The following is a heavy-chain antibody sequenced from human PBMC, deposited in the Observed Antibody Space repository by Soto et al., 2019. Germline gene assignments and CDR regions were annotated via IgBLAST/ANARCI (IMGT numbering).Heavy chain of an antibody. V-gene: IGHV5-10-1*01. J-gene: IGHJ6*02. CDR2: IDPSDSYT. CDR1: GYSFTSYW. Sequence: GESLKISCKGSGYSFTSYWISWVRQMPGKGLEWMGRIDPSDSYTNYSPSFQGHVTISADKSISTAYLQWSSLKASDTAMYYCARRRREKTIFGVVSSFDVWGQGTTVTVSS. CDR3: ARRRREKTIFGVVSSFDV. D-gene: IGHD3-3*01.